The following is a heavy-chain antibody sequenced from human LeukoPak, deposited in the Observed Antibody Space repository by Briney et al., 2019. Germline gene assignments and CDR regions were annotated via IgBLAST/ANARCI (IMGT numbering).Heavy chain of an antibody. V-gene: IGHV4-4*07. CDR2: IYTSGST. J-gene: IGHJ4*02. CDR3: ARGYCTNAVCSLGPTQA. D-gene: IGHD2-8*01. CDR1: GGSISSYY. Sequence: SETLSLTCTVSGGSISSYYWSWIRQPAGKGLEWIGRIYTSGSTNYNPSLKSRVTMSVDTSKNQFSLKLSSVTAADTAVYYCARGYCTNAVCSLGPTQAWGQGTLVTVSS.